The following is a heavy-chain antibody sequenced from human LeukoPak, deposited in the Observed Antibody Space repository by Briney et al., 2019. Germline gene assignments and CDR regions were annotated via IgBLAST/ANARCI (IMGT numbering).Heavy chain of an antibody. J-gene: IGHJ4*02. D-gene: IGHD3-3*01. CDR2: INSRGST. Sequence: SETLSLTCTVSGGSITTNYWSWIRQPAGKRLEWIGRINSRGSTNHNPSLNGRVTMSVDTSKNQFSLRLTSVNAADTAVYHCARSYDFWGAYDYWGQGTLVTVSS. V-gene: IGHV4-4*07. CDR3: ARSYDFWGAYDY. CDR1: GGSITTNY.